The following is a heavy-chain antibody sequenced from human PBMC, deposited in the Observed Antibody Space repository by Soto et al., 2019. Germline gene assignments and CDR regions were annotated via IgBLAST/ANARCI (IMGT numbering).Heavy chain of an antibody. D-gene: IGHD2-15*01. V-gene: IGHV1-3*01. J-gene: IGHJ5*02. Sequence: ASLKVSCKASGYTFNGYAMHWVRQAPGQRLEWMGWINAGNGNTNYAQSFQGRVTFTADESTSTAYMELSSLRSEDTAVYYCARELYCSGDNCYSWFDPWRQGTLVPVSS. CDR2: INAGNGNT. CDR1: GYTFNGYA. CDR3: ARELYCSGDNCYSWFDP.